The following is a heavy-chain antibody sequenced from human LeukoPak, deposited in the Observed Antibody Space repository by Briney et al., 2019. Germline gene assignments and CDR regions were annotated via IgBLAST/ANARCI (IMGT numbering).Heavy chain of an antibody. CDR2: INHSGST. D-gene: IGHD3-3*01. CDR3: ARDRHRITIFGVVIPTQYSDY. CDR1: GGSFSGYY. V-gene: IGHV4-34*01. Sequence: SETLSLTCAVYGGSFSGYYWSWIRQPPGKGLEWIGEINHSGSTNYNPSLKSRVTISVDTSKNQFSLKLSSVTAADTAVYYCARDRHRITIFGVVIPTQYSDYWGQGTLVTVSS. J-gene: IGHJ4*02.